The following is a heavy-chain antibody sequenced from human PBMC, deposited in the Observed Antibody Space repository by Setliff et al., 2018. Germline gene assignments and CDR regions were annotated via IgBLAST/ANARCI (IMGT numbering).Heavy chain of an antibody. CDR3: AGCGYGQYYAMDV. V-gene: IGHV3-66*01. CDR2: IYTGGST. D-gene: IGHD5-12*01. J-gene: IGHJ6*02. CDR1: GFTVRSYY. Sequence: GGSLRLSCAASGFTVRSYYMTWVRQAPGKGLEWVSVIYTGGSTYYADSVKGRFTISRDDSNNTLYLQMSSLRAEDTAVYYCAGCGYGQYYAMDVWGQGTTVTVSS.